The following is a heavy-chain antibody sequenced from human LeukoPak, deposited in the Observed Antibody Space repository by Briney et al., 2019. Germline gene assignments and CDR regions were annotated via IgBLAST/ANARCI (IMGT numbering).Heavy chain of an antibody. CDR1: GGSCSGYY. CDR2: INHSGST. D-gene: IGHD5-24*01. J-gene: IGHJ4*02. V-gene: IGHV4-34*01. Sequence: SETLSLTCAVYGGSCSGYYWSWIRQPQGKGLEWIGEINHSGSTNYNPSPKSRVTISVDTSKNQFSLQLSSVTAADTAVYYCARVRQRRDGYNPAYWGEGTLVTDSS. CDR3: ARVRQRRDGYNPAY.